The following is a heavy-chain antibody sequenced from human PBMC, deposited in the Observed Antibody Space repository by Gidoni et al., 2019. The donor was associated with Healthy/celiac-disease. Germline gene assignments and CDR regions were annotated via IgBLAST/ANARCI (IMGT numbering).Heavy chain of an antibody. D-gene: IGHD2-2*02. CDR3: AREYCSSTSCYIHDY. J-gene: IGHJ4*02. Sequence: QVQLVQSGAEVKKPGASVKVSCKASGYTFTRYYMHWVRQAPGQGLEWMGIINPSGGSKSYAQKFQGRVTMTRDTSTSTVYMELSSLRSEDTAVYYCAREYCSSTSCYIHDYWGQGKLVTVSS. V-gene: IGHV1-46*01. CDR1: GYTFTRYY. CDR2: INPSGGSK.